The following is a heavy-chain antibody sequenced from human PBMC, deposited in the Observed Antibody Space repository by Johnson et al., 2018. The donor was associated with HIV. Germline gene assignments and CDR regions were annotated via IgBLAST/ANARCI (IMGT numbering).Heavy chain of an antibody. J-gene: IGHJ3*02. Sequence: VQLVESGGGLVQPGRSLRLSCTASGFTFGDYAMSWVRQAPGKGLEWVGFIRSKAYGGTTEYAASVKGRFTISRENAKNSLYLQMNSLRAEDTALYYCARGKGAAVGLDAFDIWGQGTMVTVSS. CDR3: ARGKGAAVGLDAFDI. CDR1: GFTFGDYA. D-gene: IGHD6-13*01. V-gene: IGHV3-49*04. CDR2: IRSKAYGGTT.